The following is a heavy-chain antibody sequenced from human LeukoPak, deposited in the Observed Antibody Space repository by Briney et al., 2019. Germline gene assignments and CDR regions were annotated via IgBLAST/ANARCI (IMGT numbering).Heavy chain of an antibody. Sequence: GASVKVSCKASGGTFSSYAISWVRQAPGQGLEWMGGIIPIFGTANYAQKFQGRVTITADESTSTAYMELSSLRSEDTAVYYCASSGEGRFLEWSFTPNWFDPWGQGTLVTVSS. D-gene: IGHD3-3*01. CDR3: ASSGEGRFLEWSFTPNWFDP. CDR1: GGTFSSYA. CDR2: IIPIFGTA. J-gene: IGHJ5*02. V-gene: IGHV1-69*13.